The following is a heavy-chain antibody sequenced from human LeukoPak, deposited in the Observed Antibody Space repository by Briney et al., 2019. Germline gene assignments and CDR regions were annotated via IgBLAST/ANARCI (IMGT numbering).Heavy chain of an antibody. D-gene: IGHD6-13*01. J-gene: IGHJ4*02. Sequence: GGSLRLSCAASGFTFSSYWMSWVRQAPGKGLEWVANIKQDGSEKYYVDSVKGRFTISRDNAKNSLYLQMNSLRAEDTAVYYCARASSSWYRAADYWGQGTLVTVSS. CDR1: GFTFSSYW. CDR3: ARASSSWYRAADY. V-gene: IGHV3-7*01. CDR2: IKQDGSEK.